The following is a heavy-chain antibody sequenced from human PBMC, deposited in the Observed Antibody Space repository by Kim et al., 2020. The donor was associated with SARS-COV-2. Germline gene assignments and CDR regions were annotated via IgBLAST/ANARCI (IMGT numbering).Heavy chain of an antibody. Sequence: RKSRVTISVDTSKNQFSLKLSSVTAADTAVYYCARHATVTTQKTYNWFDPWGQGTLVTVSS. CDR3: ARHATVTTQKTYNWFDP. J-gene: IGHJ5*02. V-gene: IGHV4-59*08. D-gene: IGHD4-17*01.